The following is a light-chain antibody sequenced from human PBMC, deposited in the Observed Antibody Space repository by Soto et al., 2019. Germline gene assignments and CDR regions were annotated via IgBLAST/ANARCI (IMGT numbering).Light chain of an antibody. CDR1: QSVSSN. J-gene: IGKJ1*01. CDR3: QQYNIWWA. V-gene: IGKV3-15*01. CDR2: AAS. Sequence: RVMTQSPATLSVSPGERATLSCRASQSVSSNLAWYQQKPGQAPRLLIYAASTRATGIPARFSGSGSGTEFTLTISSLQSEDFAVYYCQQYNIWWAFGQGTKVDIK.